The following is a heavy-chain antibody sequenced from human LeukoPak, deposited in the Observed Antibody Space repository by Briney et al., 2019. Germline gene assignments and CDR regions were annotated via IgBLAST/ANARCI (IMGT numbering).Heavy chain of an antibody. Sequence: SQTLSLTCAISGDSVSSNSVTWNWIRQSPSRGLEWLGRTYYRSTWYNDYAVSVRGRITVNPDTSKNQFSLHLNSVTPEDTAVYYCARDHGGLDYWGQGTVVTVSS. CDR2: TYYRSTWYN. CDR1: GDSVSSNSVT. V-gene: IGHV6-1*01. J-gene: IGHJ4*02. CDR3: ARDHGGLDY.